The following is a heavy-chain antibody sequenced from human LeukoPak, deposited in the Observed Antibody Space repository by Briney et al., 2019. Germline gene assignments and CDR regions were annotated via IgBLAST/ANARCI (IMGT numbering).Heavy chain of an antibody. CDR3: AKDRGAAAGRAVFDY. CDR1: GFTFSSYA. CDR2: ISGSGGST. J-gene: IGHJ4*02. D-gene: IGHD6-13*01. V-gene: IGHV3-23*01. Sequence: GGSLRLPCAASGFTFSSYAMSWVRQAPGKGLEWVSAISGSGGSTYYADSVKGRFTISRDNSKNTLYLQMNSLRAEDTAVYCCAKDRGAAAGRAVFDYWGQGTLVTVSS.